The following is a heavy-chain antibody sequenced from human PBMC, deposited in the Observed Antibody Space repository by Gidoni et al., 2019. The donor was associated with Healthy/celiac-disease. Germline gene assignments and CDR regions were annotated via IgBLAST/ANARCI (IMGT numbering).Heavy chain of an antibody. CDR1: GYTLPELT. CDR3: ATFPLMITFGGVIVHNKYFDY. D-gene: IGHD3-16*02. V-gene: IGHV1-24*01. CDR2: FDPEDVET. J-gene: IGHJ4*02. Sequence: QVQLVQSGAEVKKPGASVKVSCKVSGYTLPELTMHWVRQAPGNGLEWMVGFDPEDVETIYAQKFQGRVTMTEDTSTDTAYMELSSLRSEDTAAYYCATFPLMITFGGVIVHNKYFDYWGQGTLVTVSS.